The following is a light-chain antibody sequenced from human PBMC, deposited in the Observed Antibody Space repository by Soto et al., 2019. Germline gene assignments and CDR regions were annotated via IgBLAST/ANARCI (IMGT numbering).Light chain of an antibody. J-gene: IGLJ1*01. CDR1: KSDIGVYDF. CDR3: KSYAGSKTYV. V-gene: IGLV2-8*01. Sequence: QSVLTQPPSASGSPGQSVTISCTGTKSDIGVYDFVSWYQHHPGKAPRLIIYEVVQRPSGVPDRFSGSKSGNTASLTVSGLQAADEADYFWKSYAGSKTYVFGSGTKSP. CDR2: EVV.